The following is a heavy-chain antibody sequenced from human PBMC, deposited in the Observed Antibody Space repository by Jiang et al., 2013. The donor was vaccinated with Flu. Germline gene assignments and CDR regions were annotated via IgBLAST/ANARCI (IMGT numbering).Heavy chain of an antibody. CDR3: ARHGVATIRY. Sequence: GLVKPSETLSLTCTVSGGSISSSSYYWGWIRQPPGKGLEWIGSIYYSGSTYYNPSLKSRVTISVDTSKNQFSLKLSSVTAADTAVHYCARHGVATIRYWGQGTLVTVSS. CDR1: GGSISSSSYY. CDR2: IYYSGST. J-gene: IGHJ4*02. V-gene: IGHV4-39*01. D-gene: IGHD5-24*01.